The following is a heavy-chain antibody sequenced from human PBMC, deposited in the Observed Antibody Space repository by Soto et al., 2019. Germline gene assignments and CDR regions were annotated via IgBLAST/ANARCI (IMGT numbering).Heavy chain of an antibody. D-gene: IGHD2-15*01. CDR3: ARDRVMSLYCSGGSCPLVY. CDR2: INAGNGNT. Sequence: ASVKVSCKASGYTFTSYAMHWVRQAPGQRLEWMGWINAGNGNTKYSQKFQGRVTITRDTSASTAYMELSSLRSEDTAVYYCARDRVMSLYCSGGSCPLVYWGQGTLVTVSS. V-gene: IGHV1-3*01. J-gene: IGHJ4*02. CDR1: GYTFTSYA.